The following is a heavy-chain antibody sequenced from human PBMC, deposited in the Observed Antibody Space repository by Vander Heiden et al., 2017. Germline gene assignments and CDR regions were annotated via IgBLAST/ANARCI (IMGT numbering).Heavy chain of an antibody. Sequence: EVQLVDSGGGLVQPGGSMSLSCAAPGFTFSSYSMNWVRQAPGKGLAWVSYISSSSSTIYYADSVKGRFTISRDNAKNSLYLQMNSMRDEDTAVYYCARDPAEDDGDSCMDVWGQGTTVTVSS. CDR1: GFTFSSYS. V-gene: IGHV3-48*02. CDR2: ISSSSSTI. D-gene: IGHD4-17*01. CDR3: ARDPAEDDGDSCMDV. J-gene: IGHJ6*02.